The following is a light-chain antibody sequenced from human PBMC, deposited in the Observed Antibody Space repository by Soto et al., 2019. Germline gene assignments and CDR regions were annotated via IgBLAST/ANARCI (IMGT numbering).Light chain of an antibody. J-gene: IGKJ1*01. CDR1: ESVSRN. V-gene: IGKV3-15*01. CDR2: DAS. CDR3: QQYNKWPRT. Sequence: EVMMTQSPATLSVSAGERATLSCRASESVSRNLAWYQQKPGQAPRLLIYDASTRATGIPDRFSGGGSGTEFTLTISSLQSEDFVVYYCQQYNKWPRTFGQGTKVDI.